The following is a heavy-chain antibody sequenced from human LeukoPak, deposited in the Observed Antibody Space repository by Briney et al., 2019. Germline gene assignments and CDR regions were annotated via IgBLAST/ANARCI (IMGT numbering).Heavy chain of an antibody. D-gene: IGHD3-22*01. CDR3: ARSPPNYDSSGYYDHFDY. CDR1: GGSFSGYY. Sequence: SETLSLTCAVYGGSFSGYYSSWIRQPPGKGLEWIGEINHSGSPNYNPSLMSRVTISVDTSKNQFSLKLSSVTAADTAVYYCARSPPNYDSSGYYDHFDYWGQGTLVTVSS. CDR2: INHSGSP. J-gene: IGHJ4*02. V-gene: IGHV4-34*01.